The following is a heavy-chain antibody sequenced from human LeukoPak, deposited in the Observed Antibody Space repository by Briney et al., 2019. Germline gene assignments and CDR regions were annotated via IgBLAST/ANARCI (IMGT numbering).Heavy chain of an antibody. D-gene: IGHD6-6*01. CDR3: ARISRSHDYDY. CDR2: ISSYGGST. J-gene: IGHJ4*02. CDR1: GFNLSSYS. Sequence: QAGGSLRLSCAASGFNLSSYSMYWVRQAPGKGLEYVSAISSYGGSTYYANSVKDRFTISRDNSKNTVYLQMGSLRTEDMAVYYCARISRSHDYDYWGQGTLVTVSS. V-gene: IGHV3-64*01.